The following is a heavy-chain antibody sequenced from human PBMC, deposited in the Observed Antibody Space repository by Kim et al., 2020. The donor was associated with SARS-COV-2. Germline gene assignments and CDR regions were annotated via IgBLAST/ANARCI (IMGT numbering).Heavy chain of an antibody. D-gene: IGHD1-26*01. CDR3: AASVGAKGLWYFDY. Sequence: AQKFQERVTITRDMSTSTAYMELSSLGSEDTAVYYCAASVGAKGLWYFDYWGQGTLVTVSS. J-gene: IGHJ4*02. V-gene: IGHV1-58*01.